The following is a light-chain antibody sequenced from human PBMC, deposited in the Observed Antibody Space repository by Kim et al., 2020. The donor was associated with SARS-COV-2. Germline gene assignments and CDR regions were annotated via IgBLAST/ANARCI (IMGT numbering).Light chain of an antibody. CDR1: RVDVCGYDS. CDR3: SSYAGSNNYV. Sequence: GQSLHIPSPATRVDVCGYDSVTWYQQHPGKAPNLMIYDVNKRPSGVPDRFAGSKSGNTASLTVSGLQAEDEADYYCSSYAGSNNYVFGTGTKVTVL. J-gene: IGLJ1*01. CDR2: DVN. V-gene: IGLV2-8*01.